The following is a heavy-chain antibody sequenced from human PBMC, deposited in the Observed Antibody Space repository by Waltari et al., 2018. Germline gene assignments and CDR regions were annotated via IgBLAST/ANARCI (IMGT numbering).Heavy chain of an antibody. Sequence: EVQLVESGGGLVKPGGSLRLSCAASGFTFSSYSMNWVRQAPGKGLEWVSSISRSGSYIYYADSVKGRFTISRDNAKNSLYLQMNSLRAEDTAVYYCARDPEGYFDYWGQGTLVTVSS. V-gene: IGHV3-21*06. CDR3: ARDPEGYFDY. CDR1: GFTFSSYS. CDR2: ISRSGSYI. J-gene: IGHJ4*02.